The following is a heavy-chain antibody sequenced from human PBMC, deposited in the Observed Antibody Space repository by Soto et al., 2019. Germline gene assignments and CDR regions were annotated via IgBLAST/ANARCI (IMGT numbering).Heavy chain of an antibody. J-gene: IGHJ4*02. CDR3: AREGDSMTIEY. D-gene: IGHD3-22*01. CDR1: GGSIGSGDYY. Sequence: QVQLQESGPGLVKPSQTLSLTCTVSGGSIGSGDYYWSWIRQHPGKGLEWIGYIFYSGSTYYNPSLNSRSIISVDTSKNQFSLKLSSVTAADTAMYYCAREGDSMTIEYWGQGTLVTVSS. CDR2: IFYSGST. V-gene: IGHV4-31*02.